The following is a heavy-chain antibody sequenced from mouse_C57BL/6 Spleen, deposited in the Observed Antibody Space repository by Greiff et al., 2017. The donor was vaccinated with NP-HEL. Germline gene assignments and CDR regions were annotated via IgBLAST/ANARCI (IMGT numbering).Heavy chain of an antibody. D-gene: IGHD2-4*01. CDR2: INPYNGGT. V-gene: IGHV1-19*01. Sequence: VQLQQSGPVLVKPGASVKMSCKASGYTFTDYYMNWVKQSHGKSLEWIGVINPYNGGTSYNQKFKGKATLTVDKSSSTAYMELNSLTSEDSAVYYCARDDYEGGYAMDYWGQGTSVTVSS. J-gene: IGHJ4*01. CDR3: ARDDYEGGYAMDY. CDR1: GYTFTDYY.